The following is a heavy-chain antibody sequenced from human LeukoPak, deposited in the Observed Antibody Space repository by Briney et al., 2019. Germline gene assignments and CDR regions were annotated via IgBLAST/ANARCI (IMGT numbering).Heavy chain of an antibody. CDR2: IGSSGDTI. Sequence: GGSLRLSCAPSGFAFSSYEMNWVRQAPGKGLEWVSYIGSSGDTIYYADSVKGRFTVSRDNAKNSLYLQMSSLRAEDTAVYYCARGRVTDYWGQGTLVTVSS. V-gene: IGHV3-48*03. D-gene: IGHD4-11*01. CDR3: ARGRVTDY. J-gene: IGHJ4*02. CDR1: GFAFSSYE.